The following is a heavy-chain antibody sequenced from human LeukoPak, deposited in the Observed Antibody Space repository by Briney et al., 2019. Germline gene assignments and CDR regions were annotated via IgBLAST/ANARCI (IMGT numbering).Heavy chain of an antibody. CDR2: IHHGGNT. Sequence: SETLSLTCVVSGYSVSSNSYWAWIRQSPGKGLEWIGGIHHGGNTYYNPSLMSRVSMSIAMSKNQCSLNLNSVTAADTAVFYCARWLGNGFDMWGQGTMVTVSS. D-gene: IGHD6-19*01. CDR3: ARWLGNGFDM. J-gene: IGHJ3*02. V-gene: IGHV4-38-2*01. CDR1: GYSVSSNSY.